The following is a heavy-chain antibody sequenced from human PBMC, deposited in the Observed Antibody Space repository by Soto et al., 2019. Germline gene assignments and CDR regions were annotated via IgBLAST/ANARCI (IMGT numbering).Heavy chain of an antibody. CDR1: GGSFSGYY. J-gene: IGHJ4*02. D-gene: IGHD2-15*01. Sequence: QVQLQQWGAGLLKPSETLSLTCAVYGGSFSGYYWSWIRQPPGKGLEWIGEINHSGSTNYNPPLKSRLTISVDTSKNQFSLKLSSVTAADTAVYYCARGSHRHSRSWGYWGQGTLVTVSS. V-gene: IGHV4-34*01. CDR2: INHSGST. CDR3: ARGSHRHSRSWGY.